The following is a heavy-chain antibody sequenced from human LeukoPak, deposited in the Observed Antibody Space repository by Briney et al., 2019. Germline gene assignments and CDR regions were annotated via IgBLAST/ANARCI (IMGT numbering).Heavy chain of an antibody. Sequence: GGSLRLSCTASGFTFSDYWMTWVRQAPGKGLEWVANIKQDGSQRYYVDSVRGRFTISRDNAKNSLFLQMNSLRAEDTAVYYCARRGGSSSRRSPIDYWGQGTLVTVSP. CDR3: ARRGGSSSRRSPIDY. J-gene: IGHJ4*02. CDR1: GFTFSDYW. V-gene: IGHV3-7*01. CDR2: IKQDGSQR. D-gene: IGHD6-6*01.